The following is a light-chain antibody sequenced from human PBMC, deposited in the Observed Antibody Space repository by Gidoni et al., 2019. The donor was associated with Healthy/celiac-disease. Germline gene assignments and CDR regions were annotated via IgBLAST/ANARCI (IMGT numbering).Light chain of an antibody. CDR1: QSISSY. J-gene: IGKJ1*01. CDR2: AAS. Sequence: DIQMTQSPSSLSASVGDRVTITCRASQSISSYLNWYQQKPGKAPKLLIYAASSLQSGVPSRFSVSGSGTDFTLTISSLHPEDFATYYCQQSYSTPWTFGQGTKVEIK. CDR3: QQSYSTPWT. V-gene: IGKV1-39*01.